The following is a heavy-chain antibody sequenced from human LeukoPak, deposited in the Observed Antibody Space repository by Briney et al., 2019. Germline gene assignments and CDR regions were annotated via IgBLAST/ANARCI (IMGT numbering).Heavy chain of an antibody. CDR1: GFAFSSYW. J-gene: IGHJ3*02. V-gene: IGHV3-7*01. CDR3: ARDSNGYDAFDI. CDR2: IKQDGSEK. Sequence: PGGSLRLSCAASGFAFSSYWMSWVRQAPGKGLEWVANIKQDGSEKYYVDSVKGRFTISRDNAKNSLFLQMNSLRAEDTAVYYCARDSNGYDAFDIWGQGTMVTVSS. D-gene: IGHD5-24*01.